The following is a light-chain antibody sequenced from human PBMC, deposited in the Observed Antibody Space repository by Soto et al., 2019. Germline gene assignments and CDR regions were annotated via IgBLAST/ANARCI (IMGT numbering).Light chain of an antibody. CDR2: EVS. V-gene: IGLV2-14*01. CDR1: SSDVGGYNY. CDR3: SSYTSSSTLV. Sequence: QSALTQPASVSGSPGPSITISCTGTSSDVGGYNYVSWYQQHPGKAPKLMIYEVSNRPSGVSNRFSGSKSGNTASLTISGLQAEDEGDYYCSSYTSSSTLVFGGGTRSPS. J-gene: IGLJ2*01.